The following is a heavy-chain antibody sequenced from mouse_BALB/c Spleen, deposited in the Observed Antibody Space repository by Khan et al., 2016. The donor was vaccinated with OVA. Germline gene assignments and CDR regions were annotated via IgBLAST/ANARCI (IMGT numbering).Heavy chain of an antibody. CDR1: GYIFSDYT. D-gene: IGHD1-1*01. J-gene: IGHJ2*01. CDR3: ARTGYGSLGY. V-gene: IGHV1-18*01. Sequence: EVQLQESGPELVKFGASVKISCKASGYIFSDYTMDWVKQSHGKSLEWIGDINPKNGDTFYNQKFKGKATLTVDKSSNTAFMELRSLTSEDTAVYYCARTGYGSLGYWGQGTTLTVSS. CDR2: INPKNGDT.